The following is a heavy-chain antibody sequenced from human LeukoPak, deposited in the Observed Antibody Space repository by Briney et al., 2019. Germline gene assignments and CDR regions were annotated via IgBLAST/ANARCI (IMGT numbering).Heavy chain of an antibody. CDR2: IRGPGGGGTT. CDR1: GFTFTNNA. CDR3: AKDRGLYDILTGYDDAFDI. V-gene: IGHV3-23*01. Sequence: GGSLRLSCAASGFTFTNNAMTWVRQPPGKGLQWVSTIRGPGGGGTTYYADSVKGRFSISRDNSKNTLYLQMDSLRAEDTAIYYCAKDRGLYDILTGYDDAFDIWGQGTMVTVSS. J-gene: IGHJ3*02. D-gene: IGHD3-9*01.